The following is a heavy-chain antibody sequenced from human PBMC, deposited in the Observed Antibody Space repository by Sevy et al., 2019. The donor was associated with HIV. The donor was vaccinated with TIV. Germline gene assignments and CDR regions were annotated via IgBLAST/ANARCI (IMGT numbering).Heavy chain of an antibody. D-gene: IGHD3-10*01. J-gene: IGHJ4*02. CDR2: ISVYNGNT. V-gene: IGHV1-18*01. Sequence: ASVKVSCKASGYTFTSYGMSWVRQAPGQGLEWMGWISVYNGNTNYAQKLQGRVTMTTDTSTGTAYMELRSLRSDDTAVYYCAREGITMVRGVIIAFDYWGQGTLVTVSS. CDR1: GYTFTSYG. CDR3: AREGITMVRGVIIAFDY.